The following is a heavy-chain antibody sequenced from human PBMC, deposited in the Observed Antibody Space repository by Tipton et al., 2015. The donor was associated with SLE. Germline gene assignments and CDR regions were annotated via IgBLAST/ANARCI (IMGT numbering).Heavy chain of an antibody. J-gene: IGHJ5*02. CDR2: INHSGST. Sequence: TLSLTCAVYGGPFSGYYWSWIRQPPGKGLEWIGEINHSGSTNYNPSLKSRVTISVDTSKNQFSLKLSSVTAADTAVYYCARDASRSGYWGWFDPWGQGTLVTVSS. D-gene: IGHD5-12*01. V-gene: IGHV4-34*01. CDR3: ARDASRSGYWGWFDP. CDR1: GGPFSGYY.